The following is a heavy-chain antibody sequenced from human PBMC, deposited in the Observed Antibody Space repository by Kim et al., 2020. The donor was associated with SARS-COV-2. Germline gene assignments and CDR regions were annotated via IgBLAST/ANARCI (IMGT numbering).Heavy chain of an antibody. CDR1: GFTFSSYA. J-gene: IGHJ4*02. CDR2: ISGSGGST. V-gene: IGHV3-23*01. CDR3: AKDGRDGAKGGGVY. Sequence: GGSLRLSCAASGFTFSSYAMSWVRQAPGKGLEWVSAISGSGGSTYYADSVKGRFTISRDNSKNTLYLQMNSLRAEDTVVYYCAKDGRDGAKGGGVYWGQGTLVTVSS. D-gene: IGHD3-16*01.